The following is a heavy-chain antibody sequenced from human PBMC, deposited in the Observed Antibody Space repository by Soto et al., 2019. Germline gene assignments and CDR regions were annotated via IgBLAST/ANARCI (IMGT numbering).Heavy chain of an antibody. CDR3: ARHPRQGRKDYFDY. V-gene: IGHV4-39*01. Sequence: SETLSLTCTVSGGSISSSTSSWGWIPQPPGKGLEGVGRMYDSGTAYYNPSLGSRVTISVATSKNQFSLRLSSVTAADPAVYFCARHPRQGRKDYFDYWGQGTLVPVDS. CDR2: MYDSGTA. J-gene: IGHJ4*02. CDR1: GGSISSSTSS.